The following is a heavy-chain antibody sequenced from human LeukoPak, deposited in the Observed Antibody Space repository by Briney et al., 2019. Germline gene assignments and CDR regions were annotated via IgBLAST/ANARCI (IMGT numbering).Heavy chain of an antibody. V-gene: IGHV3-20*04. CDR1: AFTFDDYG. J-gene: IGHJ4*02. CDR3: ARDYGGSSPFDY. Sequence: GGSLRLSCAASAFTFDDYGMSWVRQAPGKGLEWVSGINWNGGSTGYADSVKGRFTISRDNAKNSLYLQMNSLRAEDTALYYCARDYGGSSPFDYWGQGTLVTVSS. CDR2: INWNGGST. D-gene: IGHD4-23*01.